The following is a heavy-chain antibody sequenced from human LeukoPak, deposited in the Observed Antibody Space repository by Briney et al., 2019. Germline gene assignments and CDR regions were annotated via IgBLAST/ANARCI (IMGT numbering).Heavy chain of an antibody. CDR3: ARAAGYYDSSGPPGG. CDR1: GYTFTSYD. J-gene: IGHJ4*02. V-gene: IGHV1-8*01. CDR2: RNPNSGNT. Sequence: ASVKVSCKASGYTFTSYDINWVRQATGQGLEWMGWRNPNSGNTGYAQKFQGRVTMTRNTSISTAYMELSSLRSEDTAVYYCARAAGYYDSSGPPGGWGQGTLVTVSS. D-gene: IGHD3-22*01.